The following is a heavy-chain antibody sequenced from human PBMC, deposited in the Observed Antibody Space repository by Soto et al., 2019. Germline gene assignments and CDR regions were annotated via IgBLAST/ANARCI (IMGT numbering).Heavy chain of an antibody. V-gene: IGHV4-4*02. Sequence: PSETLALTCAVSGGSISSSNWWSWVRQPPGKGLEWIGEIYHSGSTNYNPSLKSRVTISVDKSKNQFSLKLSSVTAADTAVYYCASNIWAWLVSTVEEFDYWGQGTLVTVS. J-gene: IGHJ4*02. CDR2: IYHSGST. CDR1: GGSISSSNW. D-gene: IGHD6-19*01. CDR3: ASNIWAWLVSTVEEFDY.